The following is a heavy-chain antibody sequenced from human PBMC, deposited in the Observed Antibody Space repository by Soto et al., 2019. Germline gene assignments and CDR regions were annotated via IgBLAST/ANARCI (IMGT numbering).Heavy chain of an antibody. CDR2: IKSKTDGGTA. J-gene: IGHJ4*02. V-gene: IGHV3-15*01. CDR1: GFNLSHPW. D-gene: IGHD3-9*01. CDR3: TTGIYYDILTGYHNVAY. Sequence: WESLRLSCVASGFNLSHPWMTWVRQAAGKGLEWVGRIKSKTDGGTADYAAPVKGRATISRDDSKNTVYLQMNSLKTEDTAVYYCTTGIYYDILTGYHNVAYWGQGALVTVSS.